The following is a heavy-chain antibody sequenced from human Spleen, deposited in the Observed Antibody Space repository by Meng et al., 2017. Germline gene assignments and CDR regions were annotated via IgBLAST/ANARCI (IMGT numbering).Heavy chain of an antibody. D-gene: IGHD6-13*01. CDR3: ARDEDISAAGKLFGNY. CDR2: INPKSGDT. J-gene: IGHJ4*02. CDR1: GYTFPDYW. Sequence: QVGRGQCGAEVKKPGASVKVSCKASGYTFPDYWLHWVRRAPGQGLEWMGRINPKSGDTHYAQRFQGRVTMTGDTSISTAYMELSGLRSDDTAMYYCARDEDISAAGKLFGNYWGQGTLVTVSS. V-gene: IGHV1-2*06.